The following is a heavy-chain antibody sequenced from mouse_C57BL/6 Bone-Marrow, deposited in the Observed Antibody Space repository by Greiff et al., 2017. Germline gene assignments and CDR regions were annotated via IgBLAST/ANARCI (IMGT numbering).Heavy chain of an antibody. CDR1: GYAFSSSW. V-gene: IGHV1-82*01. J-gene: IGHJ2*01. CDR2: IYPGDGDT. CDR3: ARSGDGYYFYYFDY. Sequence: QVQLQQSGPELVKPGASVKISCKASGYAFSSSWMNWAKQRPGKGLEWIGRIYPGDGDTNYNGKFKGKATLTADKSSSTAYMQLSSLTSEDSAVYFCARSGDGYYFYYFDYWGQGTTLTVSS. D-gene: IGHD2-3*01.